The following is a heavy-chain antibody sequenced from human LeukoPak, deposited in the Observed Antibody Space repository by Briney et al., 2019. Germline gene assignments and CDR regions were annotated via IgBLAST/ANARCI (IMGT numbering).Heavy chain of an antibody. CDR1: GFTFSSYW. CDR3: ARGGVGVTLISWSDY. Sequence: GGSLRLSCAASGFTFSSYWMHWVRQAPGKGLEWVSSISTSSSYIYYADSVKGRFTISRDNARNSLYLQMNSLRAEDTAVYYCARGGVGVTLISWSDYWGQGTLVTVSS. J-gene: IGHJ4*02. CDR2: ISTSSSYI. V-gene: IGHV3-21*01. D-gene: IGHD1-26*01.